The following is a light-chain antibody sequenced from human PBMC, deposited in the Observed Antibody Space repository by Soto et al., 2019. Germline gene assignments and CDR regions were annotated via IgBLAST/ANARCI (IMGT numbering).Light chain of an antibody. V-gene: IGKV3-11*01. J-gene: IGKJ5*01. Sequence: EIVLTQSPATLSLSPGERATLSCRASQSVSSYLAWYQQKPGQAPRLLIYDASNRATGIPARFSGSGSGTDFTLTISSLEPEDFAVYYCQQRRTVTFGQGTGLEIK. CDR3: QQRRTVT. CDR2: DAS. CDR1: QSVSSY.